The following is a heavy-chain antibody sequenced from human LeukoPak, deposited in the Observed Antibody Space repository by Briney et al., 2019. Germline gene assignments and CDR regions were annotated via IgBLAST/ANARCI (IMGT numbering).Heavy chain of an antibody. D-gene: IGHD3-22*01. CDR2: ISAYSGNT. CDR3: ARGFWHSSGYYLDY. CDR1: GYTFTSYG. Sequence: GASVKVSCKASGYTFTSYGISWVRQAPGQGLEWMGWISAYSGNTNYAQKLQGRVTMTTDTSTSTAYMELRSLRSDDPAVYYCARGFWHSSGYYLDYWGQGTLVTVSS. J-gene: IGHJ4*02. V-gene: IGHV1-18*01.